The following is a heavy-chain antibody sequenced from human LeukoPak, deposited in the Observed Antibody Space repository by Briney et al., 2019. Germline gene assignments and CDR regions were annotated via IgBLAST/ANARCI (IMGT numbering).Heavy chain of an antibody. Sequence: GGPLRLPCAASGFTFSSYAMSWVRQAPGKGLEWVSAISGSGGSTYYADSVKGRFTISRDNSKNTLYLQMNSLRAEDTAVYYCAKDLSLAARPTLDYWGQGTLVTVSS. CDR2: ISGSGGST. CDR1: GFTFSSYA. D-gene: IGHD6-6*01. J-gene: IGHJ4*02. CDR3: AKDLSLAARPTLDY. V-gene: IGHV3-23*01.